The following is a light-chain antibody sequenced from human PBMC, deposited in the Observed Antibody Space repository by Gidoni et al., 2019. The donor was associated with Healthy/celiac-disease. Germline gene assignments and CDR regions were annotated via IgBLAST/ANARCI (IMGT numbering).Light chain of an antibody. CDR2: QDS. V-gene: IGLV3-1*01. CDR3: QAWDSSTAV. J-gene: IGLJ2*01. CDR1: KLGDKY. Sequence: SYALTQPPSVSVSPGQTASITCSGDKLGDKYACWYQQKPGQSPVLVIYQDSKRPSGIPERFSGSNSGNTATLTISGTQAIDEADYYCQAWDSSTAVFGGGTKLTVL.